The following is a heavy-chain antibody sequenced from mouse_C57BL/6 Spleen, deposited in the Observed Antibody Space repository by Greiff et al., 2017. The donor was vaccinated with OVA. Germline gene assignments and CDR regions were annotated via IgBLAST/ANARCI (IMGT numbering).Heavy chain of an antibody. D-gene: IGHD1-1*01. Sequence: VQLQQSGPELVKPGASVKISCKASGYAFSSSWMNWVKQSPGKGLEWIGRIYPGDGDTNYNGKFKGKATLTADKSSSTTYMQLSSLTSEDSAVYFCAESTTVVEGYFDVWGTGTTVTVAS. CDR3: AESTTVVEGYFDV. CDR1: GYAFSSSW. V-gene: IGHV1-82*01. CDR2: IYPGDGDT. J-gene: IGHJ1*03.